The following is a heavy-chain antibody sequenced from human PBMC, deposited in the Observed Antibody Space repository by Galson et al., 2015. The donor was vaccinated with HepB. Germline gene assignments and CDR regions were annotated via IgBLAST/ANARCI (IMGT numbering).Heavy chain of an antibody. CDR2: IIPIFGTA. CDR1: GGTFSSYA. Sequence: SVKVSCKASGGTFSSYAISWVRQAPGQGLEWMGGIIPIFGTANYAQKFQGRVTITADESTSTAYMELSSLRSEDTAVYYCARVGAGGYYSSWGPTDYWGQGTLVTVSS. V-gene: IGHV1-69*13. J-gene: IGHJ4*02. D-gene: IGHD3-22*01. CDR3: ARVGAGGYYSSWGPTDY.